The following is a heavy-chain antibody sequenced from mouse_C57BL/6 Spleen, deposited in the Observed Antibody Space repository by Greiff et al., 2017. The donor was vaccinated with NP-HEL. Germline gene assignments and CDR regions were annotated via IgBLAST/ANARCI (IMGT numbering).Heavy chain of an antibody. Sequence: QVQLKQSGAELVRPGASVTLSCKASGYTFTDYEMHWVKQTPVHGLEWIGAIDPETGGTAYNQKFKGKAILTADKSSSTAYMELRSLTSEDSAVYYCTRDTTVVVEFYAMDYWGQGTSVTVSS. V-gene: IGHV1-15*01. J-gene: IGHJ4*01. CDR2: IDPETGGT. CDR1: GYTFTDYE. D-gene: IGHD1-1*01. CDR3: TRDTTVVVEFYAMDY.